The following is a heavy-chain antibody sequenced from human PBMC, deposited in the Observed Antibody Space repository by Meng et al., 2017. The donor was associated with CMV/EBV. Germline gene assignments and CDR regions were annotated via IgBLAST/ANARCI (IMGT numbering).Heavy chain of an antibody. CDR2: IYYSGST. CDR1: GGSISSSSYY. V-gene: IGHV4-39*07. Sequence: SETLSLTCTVSGGSISSSSYYWGWLRQPPGKGLEWIGSIYYSGSTYYNPSLKSRVTISVDTSKNQFSLKLSSVTAADTAVYYCARWTYSSGWRTMYYFDYWGQGTLVTVSS. J-gene: IGHJ4*02. CDR3: ARWTYSSGWRTMYYFDY. D-gene: IGHD6-19*01.